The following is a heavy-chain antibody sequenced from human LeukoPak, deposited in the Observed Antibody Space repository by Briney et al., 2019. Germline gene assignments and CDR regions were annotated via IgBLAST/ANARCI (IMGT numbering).Heavy chain of an antibody. D-gene: IGHD4-17*01. CDR1: GFSFSGYW. V-gene: IGHV3-7*04. CDR3: ARDYGDYVWYFDL. CDR2: IKQDGSEK. J-gene: IGHJ2*01. Sequence: PGGSLRLSCAASGFSFSGYWMSWVRQAPGKGLEWVANIKQDGSEKYYVDSVKGRFTISRDNAKNSLYLQMNSLRAEDTAVYYCARDYGDYVWYFDLWGRGTLVTVSS.